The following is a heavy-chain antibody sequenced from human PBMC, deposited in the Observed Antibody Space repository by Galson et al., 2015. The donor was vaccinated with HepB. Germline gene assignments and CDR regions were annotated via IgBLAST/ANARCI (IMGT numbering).Heavy chain of an antibody. J-gene: IGHJ5*02. D-gene: IGHD2-15*01. V-gene: IGHV1-18*01. CDR3: ARGALVVVVNATQNNWFYP. CDR2: ISPYNRDT. CDR1: GYTFSSYS. Sequence: SVKVSCKASGYTFSSYSITWVRQAPGQGLEWVGWISPYNRDTNYARKLQGRVTMTTDTSTNTAYMELRSLRSDDTAVYYCARGALVVVVNATQNNWFYPWGQGTSVTVSS.